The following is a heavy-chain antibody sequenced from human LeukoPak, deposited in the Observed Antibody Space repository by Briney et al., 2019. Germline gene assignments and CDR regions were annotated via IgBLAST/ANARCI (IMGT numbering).Heavy chain of an antibody. CDR2: IYYSGST. D-gene: IGHD3-9*01. Sequence: SETLSLTCTVSGGSISSSSYYWGWIRQPPGKGLEWIGSIYYSGSTYYNPSLKSRVTISVDTSKNQFSLKLSSVTAADTAVYYCARARGKYYDILTGYYSFDYWGQGTLVTVSS. J-gene: IGHJ4*02. V-gene: IGHV4-39*07. CDR1: GGSISSSSYY. CDR3: ARARGKYYDILTGYYSFDY.